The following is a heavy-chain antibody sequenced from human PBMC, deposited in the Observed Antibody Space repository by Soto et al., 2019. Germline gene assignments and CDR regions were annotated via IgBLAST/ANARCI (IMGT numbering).Heavy chain of an antibody. CDR2: INPSGGST. D-gene: IGHD5-12*01. CDR1: GYTFTSYY. CDR3: ASLPSGYDVVNYYGMDV. V-gene: IGHV1-46*01. Sequence: QVQLVQSGAEVKKPGASVKVSCKASGYTFTSYYMHWVRQAPGQGLEWMGIINPSGGSTSYAQKFQGRVTMTRDTSTSTVYMELSSLGSEDTAVYYCASLPSGYDVVNYYGMDVWGQGTTVTVSS. J-gene: IGHJ6*02.